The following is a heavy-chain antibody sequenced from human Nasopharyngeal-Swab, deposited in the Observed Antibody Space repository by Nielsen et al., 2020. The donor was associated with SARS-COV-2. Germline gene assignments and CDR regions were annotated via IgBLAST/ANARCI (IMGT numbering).Heavy chain of an antibody. Sequence: SETLSLTCTVSGGSISSYYWSWIRQPPGKGLEWIGYIYYSGSTNYNPSPKSRVTISVDTSKNQFSLKLSSVTAADTAVYYCARLTYSYESYYYYYGMDVWGQGTTVTVSS. CDR3: ARLTYSYESYYYYYGMDV. V-gene: IGHV4-59*08. CDR1: GGSISSYY. D-gene: IGHD5-18*01. J-gene: IGHJ6*02. CDR2: IYYSGST.